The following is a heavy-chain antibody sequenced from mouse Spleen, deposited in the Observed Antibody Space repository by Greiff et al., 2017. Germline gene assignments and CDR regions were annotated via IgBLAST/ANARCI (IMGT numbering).Heavy chain of an antibody. D-gene: IGHD2-4*01. CDR3: ATIYYDLAY. Sequence: EVKLQESGAELVRPGALVKLSCKASGFNIKDYYMHWVKQRPEQGLEWIGWIDPENGNTIYDPKFQGKASITADTSSNTAYLQLSSLTSEDTAVYYCATIYYDLAYWGQGTLVTVSA. CDR1: GFNIKDYY. V-gene: IGHV14-1*02. CDR2: IDPENGNT. J-gene: IGHJ3*01.